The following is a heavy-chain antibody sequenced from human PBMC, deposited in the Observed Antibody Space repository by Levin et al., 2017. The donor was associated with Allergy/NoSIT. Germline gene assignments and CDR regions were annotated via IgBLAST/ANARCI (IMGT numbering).Heavy chain of an antibody. CDR1: GFTFSSYG. CDR2: ISYDGSNK. Sequence: PGGSLRLSCAASGFTFSSYGMHWVRQAPGKGLEWVAVISYDGSNKYYADSVKGRFTISRDNSKNTLYLQMNSLRAEDTAVYYCAKVALGGWNYYFDYWGQGTLVTVSS. CDR3: AKVALGGWNYYFDY. J-gene: IGHJ4*02. D-gene: IGHD1-7*01. V-gene: IGHV3-30*18.